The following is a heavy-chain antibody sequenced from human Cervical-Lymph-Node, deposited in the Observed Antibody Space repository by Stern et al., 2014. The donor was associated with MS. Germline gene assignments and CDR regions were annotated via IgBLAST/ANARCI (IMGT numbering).Heavy chain of an antibody. J-gene: IGHJ4*02. CDR1: GVSINNDSFF. V-gene: IGHV4-31*03. CDR2: IYYSGDT. Sequence: QVQLQESGPGLVRPSQTLSLNCSVSGVSINNDSFFWSWIRQRPGKGLEWIGYIYYSGDTRYNPSLKSRVTISVDTSKNQFFLRLPSLTASDTALYYCVARSNVWGRGILVTVST. CDR3: VARSNV.